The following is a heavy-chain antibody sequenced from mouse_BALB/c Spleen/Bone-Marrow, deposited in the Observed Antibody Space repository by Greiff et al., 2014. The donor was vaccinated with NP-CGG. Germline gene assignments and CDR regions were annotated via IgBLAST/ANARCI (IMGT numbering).Heavy chain of an antibody. CDR3: ARAIVDIYYGY. Sequence: EVQLQQSGAELVRPGASVKLSCTASGTNIKDTYLHWVKQRPEQGLDWIGRIDPANGDTKYDPKFQGKATITADTSSNTAYLQLSSLTSEDTAVYYCARAIVDIYYGYWGQGTTLTVSS. D-gene: IGHD1-1*01. J-gene: IGHJ2*01. V-gene: IGHV14-3*02. CDR2: IDPANGDT. CDR1: GTNIKDTY.